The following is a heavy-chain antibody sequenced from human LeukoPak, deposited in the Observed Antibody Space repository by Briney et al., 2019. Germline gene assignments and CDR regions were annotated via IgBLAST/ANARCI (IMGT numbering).Heavy chain of an antibody. D-gene: IGHD3-10*02. V-gene: IGHV3-33*08. CDR1: GFTFSSYG. Sequence: GGSLRLSCAASGFTFSSYGMHWVRQAPGKGLEWVAVIWYDGSNKYYADSVKGRFTISRDNSKNTLYLRMNSLRAEDTAVYYCARDCSPFSMCGWGQGTLVTVSS. J-gene: IGHJ4*02. CDR3: ARDCSPFSMCG. CDR2: IWYDGSNK.